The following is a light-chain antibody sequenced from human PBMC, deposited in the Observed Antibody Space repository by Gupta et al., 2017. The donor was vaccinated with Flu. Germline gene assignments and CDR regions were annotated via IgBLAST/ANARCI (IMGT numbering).Light chain of an antibody. V-gene: IGKV2-30*01. CDR2: KDS. Sequence: DVVMTQSPLSLPVTLGQPASISCRSSQSLVYSDGNNYLSWFQQRPGQSPQLLIYKDSYRDSGVPDRFSGSGSGTDFTLKISRVEAEDVGIYYCTQWKHCPLTFGQGTKVEIK. CDR1: QSLVYSDGNNY. CDR3: TQWKHCPLT. J-gene: IGKJ1*01.